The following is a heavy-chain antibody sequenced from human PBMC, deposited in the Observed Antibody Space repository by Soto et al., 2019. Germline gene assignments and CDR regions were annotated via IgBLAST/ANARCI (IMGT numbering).Heavy chain of an antibody. J-gene: IGHJ4*02. V-gene: IGHV1-69*02. CDR2: IIPILGIA. D-gene: IGHD5-12*01. CDR1: GGTFSSYT. Sequence: ASVKVSCKASGGTFSSYTISWVRQAPGQGLEWMGRIIPILGIANYAQKFQGRVTITADKSTSTAYMELSSLRSEDTAVYYCARGYSGYDYEVYFDYWGQGTLVTVSS. CDR3: ARGYSGYDYEVYFDY.